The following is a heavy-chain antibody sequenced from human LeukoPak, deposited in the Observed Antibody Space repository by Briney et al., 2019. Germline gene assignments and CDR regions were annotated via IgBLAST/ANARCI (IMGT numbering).Heavy chain of an antibody. D-gene: IGHD3-16*01. CDR3: ATRRTFGGAYDAFDI. CDR2: IYYSGST. CDR1: GGSISSGDYY. V-gene: IGHV4-30-4*08. Sequence: SETLSLTCTVSGGSISSGDYYWSWIRQPPGKGLEWIGYIYYSGSTYYNPSLKSRVTISVDTSKNQFSLKLSSVTAADTAVYYCATRRTFGGAYDAFDIWGQGTMVTVSS. J-gene: IGHJ3*02.